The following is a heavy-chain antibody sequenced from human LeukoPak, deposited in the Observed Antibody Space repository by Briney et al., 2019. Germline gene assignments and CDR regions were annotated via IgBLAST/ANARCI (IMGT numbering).Heavy chain of an antibody. J-gene: IGHJ3*02. CDR3: ARDLVTVTKGFDI. V-gene: IGHV4-59*11. CDR2: ISYIGST. D-gene: IGHD4-17*01. CDR1: DDSFSSHY. Sequence: SETLSLTCAVSDDSFSSHYWTWIRQPPGKELEWIGYISYIGSTNYNPSLKSRVTISIDTSRNQFSLRLSSVTAADTAVYYCARDLVTVTKGFDIWGQGTMVSVTS.